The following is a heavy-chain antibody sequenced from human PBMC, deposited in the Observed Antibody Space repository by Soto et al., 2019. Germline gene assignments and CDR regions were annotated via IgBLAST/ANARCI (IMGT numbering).Heavy chain of an antibody. J-gene: IGHJ6*02. CDR2: ISYSGST. Sequence: PSETLSLTCSVSGGSISGSYWSLIRQPPGKGLEWIGYISYSGSTTYNPSLKSRITLSVDTSKNQFSLRVSSVTAADTAVYYCARGHRAMEYYYYYGMDVWGQGTTVTVSS. CDR1: GGSISGSY. CDR3: ARGHRAMEYYYYYGMDV. D-gene: IGHD5-18*01. V-gene: IGHV4-59*01.